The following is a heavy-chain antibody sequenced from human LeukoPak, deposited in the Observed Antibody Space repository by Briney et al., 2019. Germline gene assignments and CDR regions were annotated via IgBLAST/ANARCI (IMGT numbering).Heavy chain of an antibody. Sequence: PGGSLRLSCAASGFTFSSYSMNWVRQAPGKGLEWVSSISSSSSYIYYADSVKGRFTISRDNAKNSLYLQMNSLRAEDTAVYYCARAPFTIFGVVIIEPLDYWGQGTLVTVSS. D-gene: IGHD3-3*01. CDR3: ARAPFTIFGVVIIEPLDY. J-gene: IGHJ4*02. CDR2: ISSSSSYI. V-gene: IGHV3-21*01. CDR1: GFTFSSYS.